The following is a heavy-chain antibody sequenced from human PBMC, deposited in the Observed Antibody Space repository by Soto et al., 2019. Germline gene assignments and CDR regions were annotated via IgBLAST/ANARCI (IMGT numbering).Heavy chain of an antibody. Sequence: EVQVVQSGGGSVQPGGSLRLSCEASGFTFSSYGMTWVRQAPGKGLEWVAGISGSGVDTKYADSVKGRFIIARDNSMNKMYLQMNNLRVEDTAVYFCAIGGAYCYGDCTRAHWGQGNLVTVSS. D-gene: IGHD2-21*02. J-gene: IGHJ4*02. CDR2: ISGSGVDT. CDR3: AIGGAYCYGDCTRAH. V-gene: IGHV3-23*04. CDR1: GFTFSSYG.